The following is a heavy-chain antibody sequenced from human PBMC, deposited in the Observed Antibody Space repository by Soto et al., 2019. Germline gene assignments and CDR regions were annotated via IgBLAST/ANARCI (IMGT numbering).Heavy chain of an antibody. V-gene: IGHV3-23*01. CDR1: GFTFSSDA. D-gene: IGHD6-19*01. CDR3: AKIIAVAAYKSPFDY. Sequence: GGSLRLSCAASGFTFSSDAMSWVRQAPGKGLEWVSAISGSGGSTYYADSVKGRFTISRDNSKNTLYLQMNSLRAEDTAVYYCAKIIAVAAYKSPFDYWGQGTLVTVSS. J-gene: IGHJ4*02. CDR2: ISGSGGST.